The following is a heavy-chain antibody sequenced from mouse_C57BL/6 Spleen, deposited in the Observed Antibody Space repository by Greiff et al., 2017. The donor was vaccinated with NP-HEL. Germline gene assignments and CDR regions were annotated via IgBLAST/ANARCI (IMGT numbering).Heavy chain of an antibody. CDR1: GYTFTSYW. CDR2: IHPNSGST. V-gene: IGHV1-64*01. D-gene: IGHD1-1*01. CDR3: ARVGYYYGSSYYAMDY. Sequence: QVQLQQSGAELVKPGASVKLSCKASGYTFTSYWMHWVKQRPGQGLEWIGMIHPNSGSTNYNEKFKSKAPLTVDKSSRTASMQLSSLTADASSVYYCARVGYYYGSSYYAMDYWGQGTSVTVSS. J-gene: IGHJ4*01.